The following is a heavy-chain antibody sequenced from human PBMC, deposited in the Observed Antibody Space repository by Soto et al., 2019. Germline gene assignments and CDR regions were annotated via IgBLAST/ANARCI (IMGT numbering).Heavy chain of an antibody. CDR2: ISSSSSTI. J-gene: IGHJ6*02. V-gene: IGHV3-48*01. CDR3: ARDDYYGSGSYSYYYGMDV. Sequence: PGGSLRLSCAASGFTFSSYSMNWVRQAPGKGLEWVSYISSSSSTIYYADYVKGRFTISRDNAKKSLNLQMNSLSAEDTAVYYCARDDYYGSGSYSYYYGMDVWGQGTTVTVSS. D-gene: IGHD3-10*01. CDR1: GFTFSSYS.